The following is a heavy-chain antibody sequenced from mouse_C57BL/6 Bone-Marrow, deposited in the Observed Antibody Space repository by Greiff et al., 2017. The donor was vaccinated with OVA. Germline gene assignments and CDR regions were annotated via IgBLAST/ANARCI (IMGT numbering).Heavy chain of an antibody. V-gene: IGHV1-64*01. D-gene: IGHD2-3*01. J-gene: IGHJ2*01. CDR3: ARWLLRRGDY. CDR2: IHPNSGST. Sequence: VKLQQPGAELVKPGASVKLSCKASGYTFTSYWMHWVKQRPGQGLEWIGMIHPNSGSTNYNEKFKSKATLTVDKSSSTAYMQLSSLTSEDSAVYYCARWLLRRGDYWGQGTTLTVSS. CDR1: GYTFTSYW.